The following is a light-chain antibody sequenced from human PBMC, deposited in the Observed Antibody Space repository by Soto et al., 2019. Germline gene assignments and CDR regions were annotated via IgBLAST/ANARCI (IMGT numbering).Light chain of an antibody. CDR3: QQRSNWPPT. CDR1: QSVSSY. V-gene: IGKV3-11*01. CDR2: DAS. Sequence: EIVLTQSRATLSLSLGERSTLSCRASQSVSSYLAWYQQKPGQAPRLLIYDASNRATGIPARFSGSGSGTDCTLTISGLEPEDFAVYYCQQRSNWPPTFGQGTRLEIK. J-gene: IGKJ5*01.